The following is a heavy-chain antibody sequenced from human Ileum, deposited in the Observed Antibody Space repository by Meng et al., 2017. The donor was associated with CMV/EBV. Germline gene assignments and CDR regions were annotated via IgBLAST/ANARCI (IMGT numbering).Heavy chain of an antibody. J-gene: IGHJ3*02. V-gene: IGHV4-38-2*02. D-gene: IGHD1-26*01. Sequence: SETLSLTCTVSGYSISSCYYCCWSQQPPEKGLGWGGSIYHSGSTYYNPSLKSRVTISVDTSKNQFSLKLSSVTAADKAVYYCAKGTLGATTDAFDIWGQGTMVTVSS. CDR1: GYSISSCYY. CDR2: IYHSGST. CDR3: AKGTLGATTDAFDI.